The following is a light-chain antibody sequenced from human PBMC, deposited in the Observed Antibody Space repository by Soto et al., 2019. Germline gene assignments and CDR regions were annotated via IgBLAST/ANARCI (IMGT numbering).Light chain of an antibody. CDR3: QQADSFPLT. CDR2: AAS. CDR1: QSIYKW. Sequence: DIQMTHSPSSVSASIGARVTMSCRASQSIYKWLVWYQQKPGKAPKLLIYAASSLQSGVPSRCSGSGYGTDFTITISSLQPEDSATYYCQQADSFPLTFGGGTKVEI. V-gene: IGKV1-12*01. J-gene: IGKJ4*01.